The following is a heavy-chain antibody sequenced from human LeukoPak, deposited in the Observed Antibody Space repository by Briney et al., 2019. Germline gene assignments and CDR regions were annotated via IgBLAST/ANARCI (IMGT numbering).Heavy chain of an antibody. CDR1: GGTFSSYA. V-gene: IGHV1-69*05. J-gene: IGHJ4*02. CDR3: ARAPHSTY. CDR2: IIPIFGTA. Sequence: GASVTVSCKASGGTFSSYAISWVRQAPGQGLEWMGGIIPIFGTANYAQKFQGRVTMTRDTSISTAYMELSRLRSDDTAVYYCARAPHSTYWGQGTLVTVSS.